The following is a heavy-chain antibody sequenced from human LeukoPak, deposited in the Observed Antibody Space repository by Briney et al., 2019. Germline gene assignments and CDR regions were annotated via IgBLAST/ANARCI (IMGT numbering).Heavy chain of an antibody. V-gene: IGHV3-23*01. CDR2: ISGSGDNT. D-gene: IGHD1-26*01. Sequence: GGSLRLSCAASGFTFSNYAMSWVRQAPGKGLEWVSTISGSGDNTYYADSVKGRFTISRDNSKNTLYLQMDSLRAEETAVYYCARMSGSHLDYWGQGTLVTVSS. CDR3: ARMSGSHLDY. CDR1: GFTFSNYA. J-gene: IGHJ4*02.